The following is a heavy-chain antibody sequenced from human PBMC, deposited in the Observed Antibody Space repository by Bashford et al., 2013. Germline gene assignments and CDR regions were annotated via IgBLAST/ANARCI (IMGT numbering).Heavy chain of an antibody. CDR3: ATSEGXDYGDYYFDY. V-gene: IGHV1-69*01. CDR2: IIPIFGTA. Sequence: WVRQAPGQGLEWMGGIIPIFGTANYAQKFQGRVTITADESTSTAYMELSSLRSEDTAVYYCATSEGXDYGDYYFDYWGQGTLVTVSS. J-gene: IGHJ4*02. D-gene: IGHD4-17*01.